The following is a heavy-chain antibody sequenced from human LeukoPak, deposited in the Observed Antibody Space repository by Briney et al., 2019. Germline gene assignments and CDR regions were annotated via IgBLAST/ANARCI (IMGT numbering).Heavy chain of an antibody. J-gene: IGHJ5*02. D-gene: IGHD1-26*01. CDR1: GYTFTGYY. CDR3: ARGEDNWFDP. V-gene: IGHV1-2*02. Sequence: ASVKVSYKASGYTFTGYYMHWVRQAPGQGLEWMGWINPNNGAKYSAQRFKGRVTMTRDTSVSTAYMELSRLRSDDTAVYYCARGEDNWFDPWGQGTLVTVSS. CDR2: INPNNGAK.